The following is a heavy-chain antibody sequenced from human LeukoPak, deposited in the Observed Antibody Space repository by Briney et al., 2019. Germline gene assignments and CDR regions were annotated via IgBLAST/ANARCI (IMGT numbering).Heavy chain of an antibody. CDR2: ISGSGGST. Sequence: QPGRSLRLSCRTYGFTFGDHAMSWVRQAPGKGLEWVSGISGSGGSTYYADSVKGRFTISRDNSKNTLYLQMNSLRAEDTAVYYCTMGGQPYYFDYWGQGTLVTVSS. CDR3: TMGGQPYYFDY. J-gene: IGHJ4*02. D-gene: IGHD1-26*01. CDR1: GFTFGDHA. V-gene: IGHV3-23*01.